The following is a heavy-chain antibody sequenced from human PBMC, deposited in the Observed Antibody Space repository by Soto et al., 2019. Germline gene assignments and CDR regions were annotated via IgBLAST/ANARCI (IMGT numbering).Heavy chain of an antibody. Sequence: QVQLVQSGGEVKKPGASVEVSCRTSGYMFTTYGMSWVRQAPGQGLEWMAWISAYNGNKKYAQKFAGRVTMTTVTSTSTVSMELRNLTSDDTGTYFCARTGGGMAARPLEYWGQGTLVTVSS. CDR3: ARTGGGMAARPLEY. CDR1: GYMFTTYG. J-gene: IGHJ4*02. D-gene: IGHD6-6*01. CDR2: ISAYNGNK. V-gene: IGHV1-18*04.